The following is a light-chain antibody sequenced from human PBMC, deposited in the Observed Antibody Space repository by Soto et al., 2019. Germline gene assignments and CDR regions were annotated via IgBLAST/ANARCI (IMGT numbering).Light chain of an antibody. CDR3: SSYAGSNNSV. CDR2: EVS. CDR1: SSDVGGYNY. Sequence: QSVLTQPPSASGSPGQSVTISCTGTSSDVGGYNYVSWYQRHPGKAPKLMIYEVSKRPSGVPDRFSGSKSGNTASLTVSGLQPEDEADYYCSSYAGSNNSVFGTGTKVTVL. J-gene: IGLJ1*01. V-gene: IGLV2-8*01.